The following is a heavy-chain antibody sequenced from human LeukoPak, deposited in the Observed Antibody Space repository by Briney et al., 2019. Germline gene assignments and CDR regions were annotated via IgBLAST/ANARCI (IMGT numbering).Heavy chain of an antibody. Sequence: GGSLRLSCVASGFTFSSYGMHWVRQAPGKGLEWVAVISYDGSNEYYADSVKGRFTISRDNSKNTLYLQMNSLRAEDTAMYYCAKAFQSRGYYLWAPFDYWGRGTLVTVSS. J-gene: IGHJ4*02. CDR1: GFTFSSYG. D-gene: IGHD3-22*01. V-gene: IGHV3-30*18. CDR2: ISYDGSNE. CDR3: AKAFQSRGYYLWAPFDY.